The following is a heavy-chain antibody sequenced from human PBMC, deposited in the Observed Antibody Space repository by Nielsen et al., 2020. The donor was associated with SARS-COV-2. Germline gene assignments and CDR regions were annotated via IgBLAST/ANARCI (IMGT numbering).Heavy chain of an antibody. CDR2: LWYDGSNE. J-gene: IGHJ4*02. Sequence: SCRASGLLFGTYGMHWVRQAPGKGLEWVAGLWYDGSNENYAESVKGRFTISRDNSKNTLFLQMDSLTADDTAVYFCARLSNFWSGYNDYWGQGTLVIVSS. CDR1: GLLFGTYG. CDR3: ARLSNFWSGYNDY. V-gene: IGHV3-33*01. D-gene: IGHD3-3*01.